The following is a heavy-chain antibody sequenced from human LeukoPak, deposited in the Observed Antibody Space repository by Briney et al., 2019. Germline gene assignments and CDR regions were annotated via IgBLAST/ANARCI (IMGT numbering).Heavy chain of an antibody. CDR2: INPNSGGT. CDR3: ARDPDNAGAFDI. CDR1: GYTFTGDY. D-gene: IGHD5-24*01. V-gene: IGHV1-2*02. Sequence: GASVKVSCKASGYTFTGDYMHWVRQAPGQGLEWMGWINPNSGGTNYAQKFQGRVTMTRDTSISTAYMELSRLRSDDTAVYYCARDPDNAGAFDIWGQGTMVTVSS. J-gene: IGHJ3*02.